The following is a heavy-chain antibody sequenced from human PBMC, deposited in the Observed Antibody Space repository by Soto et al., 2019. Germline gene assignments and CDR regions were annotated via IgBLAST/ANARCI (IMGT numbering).Heavy chain of an antibody. J-gene: IGHJ4*02. CDR2: IGSDGSPT. Sequence: EVQLVESGGGLVQPGGSLRLSCAASGFTFSSYWIHWVRQAPGKGLVWVSRIGSDGSPTRYADSVKGRFTISRDKAKNTLYLQMSSLRAEDTAVYYCARGRGYGDYFYFDYWGQGTLVTVSS. V-gene: IGHV3-74*01. CDR1: GFTFSSYW. CDR3: ARGRGYGDYFYFDY. D-gene: IGHD4-17*01.